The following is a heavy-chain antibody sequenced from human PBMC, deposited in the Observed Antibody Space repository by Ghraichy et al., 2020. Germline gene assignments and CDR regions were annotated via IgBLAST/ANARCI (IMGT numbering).Heavy chain of an antibody. V-gene: IGHV1-18*04. J-gene: IGHJ5*01. CDR3: TSRDCNGGNCHFSS. CDR2: INIYNGNT. Sequence: ASVKVSCKASGYTLTSYGIDWVRQAPGQGLEWMGWINIYNGNTNYGQRVQGRVTLTTDSSASTAYMDLRSLRSDDTAVYYCTSRDCNGGNCHFSSWGQGSLVTVSS. CDR1: GYTLTSYG. D-gene: IGHD4-23*01.